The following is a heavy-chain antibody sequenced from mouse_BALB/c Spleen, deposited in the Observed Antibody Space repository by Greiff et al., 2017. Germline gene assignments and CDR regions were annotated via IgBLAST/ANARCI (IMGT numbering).Heavy chain of an antibody. CDR1: GYTFTSYW. Sequence: QVQLKQSGAELARPGASVKLSCKASGYTFTSYWMQWVKQRPGQGLEWIGAIYPGDGDTRYTQKFKGKATLTADKSSSTAYMQLSSLASEDSAVYYCARWYFDYWGQGTTLTVSS. CDR3: ARWYFDY. J-gene: IGHJ2*01. CDR2: IYPGDGDT. V-gene: IGHV1-87*01. D-gene: IGHD2-3*01.